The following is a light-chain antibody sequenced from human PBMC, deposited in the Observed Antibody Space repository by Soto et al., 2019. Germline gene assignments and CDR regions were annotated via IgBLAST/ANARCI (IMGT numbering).Light chain of an antibody. V-gene: IGKV1-17*01. CDR1: HDIRSD. CDR2: AAS. Sequence: DIQMTQFPSSLSASVGDRVTITCRTSHDIRSDLGWFQQKPGKAPKRLIYAASTLQSGVPSRFSGSRSGTEFTLTISSLQPEDFATYYCLQHNSYPFTFGPGTKVDIK. J-gene: IGKJ3*01. CDR3: LQHNSYPFT.